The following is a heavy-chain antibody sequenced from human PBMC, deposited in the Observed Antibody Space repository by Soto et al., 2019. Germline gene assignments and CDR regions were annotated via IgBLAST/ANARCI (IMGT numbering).Heavy chain of an antibody. CDR3: AKGIVVVTYYFDY. CDR2: ISGSGGST. CDR1: GFTFSSYA. Sequence: EVQLLESGGGLVQPGGSLSLSCAASGFTFSSYAMSWVRQAPGKGLEWVSAISGSGGSTYYADSVKGRFTISRDNSKNPLYLQMNSLRAEDTAVYYCAKGIVVVTYYFDYWGQGTLVTVSS. V-gene: IGHV3-23*01. J-gene: IGHJ4*02. D-gene: IGHD2-21*02.